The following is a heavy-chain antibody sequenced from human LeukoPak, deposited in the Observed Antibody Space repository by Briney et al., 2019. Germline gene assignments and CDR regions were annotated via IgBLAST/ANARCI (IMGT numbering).Heavy chain of an antibody. Sequence: GASVKVSCKASGGTFSSYAISWVRQAPGQGLERMGRIIPIFGIANYAQKFQGRVTITADKSTSTAYTELSSLRSEDTAVYYCARDQGSSGGSPSPFDYWGQGTLVTVSS. D-gene: IGHD1-26*01. J-gene: IGHJ4*02. CDR3: ARDQGSSGGSPSPFDY. CDR1: GGTFSSYA. CDR2: IIPIFGIA. V-gene: IGHV1-69*04.